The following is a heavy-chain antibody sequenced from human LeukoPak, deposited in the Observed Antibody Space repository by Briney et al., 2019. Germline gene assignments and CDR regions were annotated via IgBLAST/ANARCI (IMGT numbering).Heavy chain of an antibody. CDR3: AKRLSEVYSSGWYHLPPAFDI. CDR2: ISGSGGST. V-gene: IGHV3-23*01. Sequence: QPGGSLRLSCAASGFTFSSYAMSWVRQAPGKGLEWVSAISGSGGSTYYADSVKGRFTISRDNSKNTLYLQMNSLRAEDTAVYYCAKRLSEVYSSGWYHLPPAFDIWGQGTMVTVSS. CDR1: GFTFSSYA. J-gene: IGHJ3*02. D-gene: IGHD6-19*01.